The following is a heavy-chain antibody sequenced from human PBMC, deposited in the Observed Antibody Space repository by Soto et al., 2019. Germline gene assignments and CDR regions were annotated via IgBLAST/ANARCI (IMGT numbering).Heavy chain of an antibody. D-gene: IGHD3-10*01. J-gene: IGHJ4*02. Sequence: QVQLVQSGAEVKKPGASVKVSCKASGYTFTNYDINWVRQATGQGLEWVGWMTPISGDTGYAQNFQGRVTMTRDTPRSTAYLELSSLTSEDTAVYYCARNLYNTGRFDHWGQGTLVTVSS. CDR3: ARNLYNTGRFDH. CDR2: MTPISGDT. V-gene: IGHV1-8*02. CDR1: GYTFTNYD.